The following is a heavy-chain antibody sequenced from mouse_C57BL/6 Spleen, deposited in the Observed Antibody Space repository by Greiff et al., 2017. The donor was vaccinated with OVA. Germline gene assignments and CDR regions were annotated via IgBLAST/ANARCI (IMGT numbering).Heavy chain of an antibody. Sequence: VQLQQSGAELARPGASVKMSCKASGYTFTSYTMHWVNQRPGQGLEWIGYINPSSGYTKYNQKFKDKATLTADKSSSTAYMQLSSLTSEDSAVYYCARRWENFDYWGQGTTLTVSS. CDR3: ARRWENFDY. CDR2: INPSSGYT. V-gene: IGHV1-4*01. CDR1: GYTFTSYT. D-gene: IGHD4-1*01. J-gene: IGHJ2*01.